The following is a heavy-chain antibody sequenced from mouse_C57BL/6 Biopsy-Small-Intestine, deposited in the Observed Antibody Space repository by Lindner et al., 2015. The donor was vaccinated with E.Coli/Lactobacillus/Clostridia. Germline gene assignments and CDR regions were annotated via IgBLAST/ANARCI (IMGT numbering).Heavy chain of an antibody. CDR1: GYSFTDYN. J-gene: IGHJ1*03. CDR2: INPNYGTT. V-gene: IGHV1-39*01. Sequence: VQLQESGPELVKPGASVKISCKASGYSFTDYNMNWVKQSNGKSLEWIGVINPNYGTTSYNQKFKGKATLTVDQSSSTAYTQLNGLTSEDSAVYYCARSIYYYGSSLWYFDVWGTGTTVTVSS. D-gene: IGHD1-1*01. CDR3: ARSIYYYGSSLWYFDV.